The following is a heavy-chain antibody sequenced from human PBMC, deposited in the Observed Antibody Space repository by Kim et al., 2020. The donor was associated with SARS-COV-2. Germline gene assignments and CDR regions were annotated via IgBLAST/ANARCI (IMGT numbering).Heavy chain of an antibody. D-gene: IGHD3-10*01. CDR3: ARVWFGEELDY. CDR2: ISSSSSYI. J-gene: IGHJ4*02. V-gene: IGHV3-21*01. Sequence: GGSLRLFCAASGFTFSSYSMNWVRQAPGKGLEWVSSISSSSSYIYYADSVKGRFTISRDNAKNSLYLQMNSLRAEDTAVYYCARVWFGEELDYWGQGTLVTVSS. CDR1: GFTFSSYS.